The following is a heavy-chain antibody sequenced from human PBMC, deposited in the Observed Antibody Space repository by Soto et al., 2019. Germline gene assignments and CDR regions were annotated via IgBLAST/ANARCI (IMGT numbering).Heavy chain of an antibody. Sequence: QVQLVQSGAEVKKPGSSVKVSCKASGGTFSSYAISWVRQAPGQGLEWMGGIIPIFGTANYAQKFQGRVTITADESTSTAYMELSSLRSEDTAVYYCAGNRDTLKNTRYCSSTSCYYYYGMDVWGQGTTVTVSS. V-gene: IGHV1-69*01. CDR1: GGTFSSYA. CDR2: IIPIFGTA. J-gene: IGHJ6*02. D-gene: IGHD2-2*01. CDR3: AGNRDTLKNTRYCSSTSCYYYYGMDV.